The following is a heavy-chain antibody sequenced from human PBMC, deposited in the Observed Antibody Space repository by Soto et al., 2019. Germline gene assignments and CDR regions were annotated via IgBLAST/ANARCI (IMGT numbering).Heavy chain of an antibody. CDR3: ARAHYDILTGPNWFDP. CDR2: IYYSGST. Sequence: SETLSLTCTVSGGSISSGGYYWSWIRQHPGKGLEWIGYIYYSGSTNYNPSLKSRVTISVDKSKNQFSLKLSSVTAADTAVYYCARAHYDILTGPNWFDPWGQGTLVTVSS. D-gene: IGHD3-9*01. J-gene: IGHJ5*02. V-gene: IGHV4-31*03. CDR1: GGSISSGGYY.